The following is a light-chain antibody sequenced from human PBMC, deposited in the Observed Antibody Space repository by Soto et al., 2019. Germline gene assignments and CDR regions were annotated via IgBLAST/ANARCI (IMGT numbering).Light chain of an antibody. V-gene: IGKV3-11*01. Sequence: EIVLTQSPATLSLSPLERATLSCMASRSVSSYLAWYQQKPGQAPRLLIYDASNRATGIPARFSGSGSGTDFTLTISSLEPEDFAVYYCQQRSNWPPITFGQGTRLEIK. J-gene: IGKJ5*01. CDR3: QQRSNWPPIT. CDR2: DAS. CDR1: RSVSSY.